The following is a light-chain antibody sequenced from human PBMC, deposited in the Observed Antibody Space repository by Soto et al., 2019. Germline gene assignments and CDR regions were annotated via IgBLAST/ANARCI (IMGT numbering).Light chain of an antibody. CDR2: VNSDGTH. Sequence: QLVLTQSPSASASLGASVKLTCTLSSGHSSNAIAWHQQQPEKGPRYLMKVNSDGTHRKGDGIPDRFSGSSSGAERYLTISSLQSEDEADYYCQTWGAGIRVFGGGTQLTVL. V-gene: IGLV4-69*01. J-gene: IGLJ3*02. CDR3: QTWGAGIRV. CDR1: SGHSSNA.